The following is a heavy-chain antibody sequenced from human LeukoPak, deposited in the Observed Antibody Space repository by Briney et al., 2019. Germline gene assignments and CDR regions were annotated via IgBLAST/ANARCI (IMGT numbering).Heavy chain of an antibody. J-gene: IGHJ5*02. CDR3: HQWSGNRFDP. CDR2: IHYSGST. Sequence: SETLSLTCTVSGGSISSSSYYWGWIRQPPGKGLEWIGSIHYSGSTYYNPSLKIRDTISVDTSTHQFSLKLSSVTAADTAVYYCHQWSGNRFDPWGQGTLVTVSS. CDR1: GGSISSSSYY. V-gene: IGHV4-39*01. D-gene: IGHD2-15*01.